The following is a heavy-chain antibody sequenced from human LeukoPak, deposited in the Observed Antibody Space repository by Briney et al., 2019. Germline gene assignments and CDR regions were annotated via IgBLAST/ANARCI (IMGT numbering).Heavy chain of an antibody. D-gene: IGHD2-2*01. CDR1: GGSISSYY. Sequence: SETLSLTCTVSGGSISSYYWSWIRQPPGKGLEWIGYIYYSGSTNYNPSLKSRVTISVDTSKNQFSLKLSSVTAADTAVYYCASLGYCSSTSCPEQYYFDYWGQGTLVTVSS. CDR2: IYYSGST. CDR3: ASLGYCSSTSCPEQYYFDY. V-gene: IGHV4-59*01. J-gene: IGHJ4*02.